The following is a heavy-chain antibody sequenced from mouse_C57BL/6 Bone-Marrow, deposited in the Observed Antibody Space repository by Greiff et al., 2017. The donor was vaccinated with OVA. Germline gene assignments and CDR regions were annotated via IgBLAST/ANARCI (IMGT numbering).Heavy chain of an antibody. CDR3: ARVEGVTTVVRGCDD. CDR2: FYPGDGDT. CDR1: GYAFSSSW. D-gene: IGHD1-1*01. J-gene: IGHJ2*01. Sequence: QVQLQQSGPELVKPGASVKISCKASGYAFSSSWMNWVKQRPGKGLEWIGRFYPGDGDTNYNGKFKGKATLTADKSSSTAYMHLSSLTSEDSAVYCCARVEGVTTVVRGCDDWGQGTTRTVSS. V-gene: IGHV1-82*01.